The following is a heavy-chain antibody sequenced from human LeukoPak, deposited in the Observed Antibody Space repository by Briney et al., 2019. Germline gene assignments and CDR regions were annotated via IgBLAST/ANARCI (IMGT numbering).Heavy chain of an antibody. D-gene: IGHD5-18*01. Sequence: PGGPLKLSCAASGFTFSGSAMHWVRQASGKGLEWVGRIRSKANSYATAYAASVKGRFTISRDDSKNTAYLQMNSLKTEDTAVYYCTRHVGTGYSYGYYWFDPWGQGTLVTVSS. CDR2: IRSKANSYAT. CDR3: TRHVGTGYSYGYYWFDP. CDR1: GFTFSGSA. J-gene: IGHJ5*02. V-gene: IGHV3-73*01.